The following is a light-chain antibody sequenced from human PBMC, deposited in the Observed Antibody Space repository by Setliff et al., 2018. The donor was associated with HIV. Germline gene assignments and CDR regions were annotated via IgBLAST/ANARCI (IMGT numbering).Light chain of an antibody. V-gene: IGLV2-14*03. J-gene: IGLJ1*01. CDR3: SSYTSSSTYV. CDR1: SSDVGGYNY. Sequence: VLTQPASVSGSPGQSITISCTGTSSDVGGYNYVSWYQQHPGKAPKLMIYDVSNRPSGVSNRFSGSKSGNTASLTISGLQAEDEADYYCSSYTSSSTYVFGTGTKVTVL. CDR2: DVS.